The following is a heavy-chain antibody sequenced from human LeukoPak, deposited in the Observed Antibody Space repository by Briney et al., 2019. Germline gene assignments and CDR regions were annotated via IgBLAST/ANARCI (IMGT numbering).Heavy chain of an antibody. CDR3: AREGGLWFGELLPYFDY. V-gene: IGHV1-18*01. Sequence: GASVKVSCKGSGYTFTSYGISWVRQAPGQGLEWMGWISAYNGNTNYAQKLQGRVTMTTDTSTSTAYMELRSLRSDDTAVYYCAREGGLWFGELLPYFDYWGQGTLVTVSS. D-gene: IGHD3-10*01. J-gene: IGHJ4*02. CDR2: ISAYNGNT. CDR1: GYTFTSYG.